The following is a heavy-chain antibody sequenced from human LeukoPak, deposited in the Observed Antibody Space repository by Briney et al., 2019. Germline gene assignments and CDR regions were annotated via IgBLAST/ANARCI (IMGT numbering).Heavy chain of an antibody. CDR2: IWYDGGNE. J-gene: IGHJ4*02. CDR1: GFTFSSYG. CDR3: ARDSAAATSYYFDY. V-gene: IGHV3-33*01. Sequence: PGGSLRLSCAASGFTFSSYGMHWVRQAPGKGLEWVAVIWYDGGNEYYADSVKGRFTISRDNSKNTLYLQMNSLRAEDTAVYYCARDSAAATSYYFDYWGQGTLVTVSS. D-gene: IGHD6-13*01.